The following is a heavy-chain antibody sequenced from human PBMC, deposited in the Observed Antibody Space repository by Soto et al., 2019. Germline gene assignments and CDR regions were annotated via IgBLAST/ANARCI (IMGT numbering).Heavy chain of an antibody. CDR3: ARSACYYPACYPYYYYVDV. J-gene: IGHJ6*03. Sequence: EVQLLESGGGFVQPGGSLRLSCAASGRNFNNYAFNWVRQAPGRGLEWVSTVSVTGDATYYADSVRGRFTISRDNSGSTLFLQMSSLRAEDTAVYYCARSACYYPACYPYYYYVDVWGKGTTVTVSS. CDR2: VSVTGDAT. D-gene: IGHD3-10*01. CDR1: GRNFNNYA. V-gene: IGHV3-23*01.